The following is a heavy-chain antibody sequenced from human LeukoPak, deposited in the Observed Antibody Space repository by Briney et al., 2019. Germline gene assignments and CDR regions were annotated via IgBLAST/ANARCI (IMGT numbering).Heavy chain of an antibody. CDR3: ATSYDSSGCD. CDR2: IKQDGSLQ. CDR1: GFTFSSFW. D-gene: IGHD3-22*01. V-gene: IGHV3-7*01. J-gene: IGHJ4*02. Sequence: GGSPRLSCTASGFTFSSFWMAWVRQAPGKGLEWVANIKQDGSLQHYGDSVKGRFTISRDNAKNSLYLQMNNLRAEDTALYYCATSYDSSGCDWGQGTLVTVSS.